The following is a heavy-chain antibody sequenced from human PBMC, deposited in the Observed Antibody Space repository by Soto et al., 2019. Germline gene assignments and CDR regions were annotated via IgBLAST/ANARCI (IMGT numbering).Heavy chain of an antibody. Sequence: QLHLQESGSGLLKPSQTLSLTCTVSGGSISSGGYSWSWIRQPPGRGLEWIGYMYPSGTTHYNPSLKSRVIISIDMSKNQFSLNLNSGTAADTAVYFCARGGYIYGANAFDIWGQGTMVAVSS. CDR1: GGSISSGGYS. D-gene: IGHD5-18*01. J-gene: IGHJ3*02. CDR3: ARGGYIYGANAFDI. V-gene: IGHV4-30-2*01. CDR2: MYPSGTT.